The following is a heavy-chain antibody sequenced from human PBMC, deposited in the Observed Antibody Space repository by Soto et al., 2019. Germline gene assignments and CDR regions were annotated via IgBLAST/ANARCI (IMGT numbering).Heavy chain of an antibody. CDR1: GFIFSNYA. D-gene: IGHD2-8*02. J-gene: IGHJ6*02. CDR3: ARPSSAVTTVLVVYGLDV. CDR2: MSSDGKKE. Sequence: GGSLRLSCAASGFIFSNYAMHWVRQAPGKGLEWVAVMSSDGKKESYAESVKGRFTISRDNSKNTLYLQINSLRDEDTAVYYCARPSSAVTTVLVVYGLDVWGRGTTVTVSS. V-gene: IGHV3-30*14.